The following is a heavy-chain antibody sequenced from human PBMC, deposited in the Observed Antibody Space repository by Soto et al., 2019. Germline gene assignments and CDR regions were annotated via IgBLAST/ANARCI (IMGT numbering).Heavy chain of an antibody. Sequence: EVQLVQSGAEVKKPGESLNISCKGSGYSFTTYWIGWVRQMPGEGLEWMGIIYPGDSDIRYSPSFRGRVTFSADESITTAYLQWSSLTASDTAMYYCARLADSSGFNSFDYWGQGTLVTVSS. J-gene: IGHJ4*02. CDR2: IYPGDSDI. CDR1: GYSFTTYW. D-gene: IGHD3-22*01. CDR3: ARLADSSGFNSFDY. V-gene: IGHV5-51*01.